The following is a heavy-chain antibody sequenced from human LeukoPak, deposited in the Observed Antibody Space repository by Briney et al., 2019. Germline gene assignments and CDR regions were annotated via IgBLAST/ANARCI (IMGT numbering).Heavy chain of an antibody. D-gene: IGHD2-2*01. CDR3: ASDPPYTSSSAW. CDR1: GFTFTSTA. Sequence: GASVKVSCKASGFTFTSTAVRWVRQARGQRLEWIGWILVGSGNTNYAQMFQERVTLTWDVSTSTAYMVLSSLRSEDTAIYYCASDPPYTSSSAWWGQGTLVTVSS. CDR2: ILVGSGNT. V-gene: IGHV1-58*01. J-gene: IGHJ4*02.